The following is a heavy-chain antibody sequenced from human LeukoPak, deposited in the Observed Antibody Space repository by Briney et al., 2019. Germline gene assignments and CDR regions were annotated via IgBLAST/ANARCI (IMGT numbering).Heavy chain of an antibody. CDR2: IYPGDSDT. CDR3: ARSVVVPAAIPVGGMDV. CDR1: GYSFTSYW. J-gene: IGHJ6*02. V-gene: IGHV5-51*01. D-gene: IGHD2-2*02. Sequence: GESLKISCKGSGYSFTSYWIGWVRQMPGKGLEWMGIIYPGDSDTRYSPSFQGQVTISADKSISTAYLQWSSLKASDTAMYYCARSVVVPAAIPVGGMDVWGQGTTVTVSS.